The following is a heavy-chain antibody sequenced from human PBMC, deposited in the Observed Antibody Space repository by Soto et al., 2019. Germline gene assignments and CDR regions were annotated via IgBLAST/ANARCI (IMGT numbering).Heavy chain of an antibody. CDR1: GFTFDDYA. D-gene: IGHD3-3*01. V-gene: IGHV3-9*01. CDR2: ISWNSGSI. J-gene: IGHJ4*02. CDR3: AKGLDYDFWSGYPQH. Sequence: EVQLVESGGGLVQPGRSLRLSCAASGFTFDDYAMHWVRQAPGKGLEWVSGISWNSGSIGYADFVKGRFTISRDNAKNSLYLQMNSLRAADTALYYCAKGLDYDFWSGYPQHWGQGTLVTVSS.